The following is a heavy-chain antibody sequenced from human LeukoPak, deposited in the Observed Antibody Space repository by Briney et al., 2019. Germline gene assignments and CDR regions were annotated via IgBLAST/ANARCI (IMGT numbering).Heavy chain of an antibody. CDR1: GGSFSGYY. J-gene: IGHJ5*02. CDR2: INHSGST. CDR3: ARSRHRFGELLRFDP. V-gene: IGHV4-34*01. Sequence: KPSETLSLTCAVYGGSFSGYYWSWIRQPPGKGLEWIGEINHSGSTNYNPSLKSRVTISVDTSKNQFSLKLSSVTAADTAVYYCARSRHRFGELLRFDPWGQGTLVTVSS. D-gene: IGHD3-10*01.